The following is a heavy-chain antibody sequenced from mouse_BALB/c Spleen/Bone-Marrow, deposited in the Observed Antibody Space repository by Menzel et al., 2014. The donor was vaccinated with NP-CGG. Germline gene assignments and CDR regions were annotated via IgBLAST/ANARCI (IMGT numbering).Heavy chain of an antibody. Sequence: QVQLKQSGAELARPGASVKMSCRASGYTFTTYTMHWVKQRPGQGLEWIGYINPSSGYTYYNQKFKDKATLTADKSSSAAYLQLSSLTSEDPAVYYCARVYGNYDAMDYWGQGTSVTVSS. CDR1: GYTFTTYT. V-gene: IGHV1-4*01. CDR3: ARVYGNYDAMDY. CDR2: INPSSGYT. J-gene: IGHJ4*01. D-gene: IGHD2-1*01.